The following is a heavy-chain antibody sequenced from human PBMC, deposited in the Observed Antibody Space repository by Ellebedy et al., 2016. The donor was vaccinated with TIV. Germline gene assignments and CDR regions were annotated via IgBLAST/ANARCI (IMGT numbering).Heavy chain of an antibody. D-gene: IGHD3-3*01. CDR1: GFSFSTYS. Sequence: GESLKISCAAWGFSFSTYSMSWVRQAPGKGLEWVAHIQSDGSETYYVDSVKGRFTISRENAKNELFLQMDGLRVDDSAVYYCVGFGVFNLWGQGAPVTVSS. J-gene: IGHJ5*02. V-gene: IGHV3-7*01. CDR2: IQSDGSET. CDR3: VGFGVFNL.